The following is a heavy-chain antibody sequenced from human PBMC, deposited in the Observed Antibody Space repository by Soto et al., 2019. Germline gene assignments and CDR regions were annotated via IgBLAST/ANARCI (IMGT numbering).Heavy chain of an antibody. J-gene: IGHJ3*02. V-gene: IGHV3-30*18. Sequence: GGSLRLSCAASGFTFSSYGMHWVRQAPGKGLEWVAVISYDGSNKYYADSVKGRFTISRDNSKNTLYLQMNSLRAEDTAVYYCAKDRGYYDSSGYGPAFDIWGQGTMVTVSS. CDR3: AKDRGYYDSSGYGPAFDI. D-gene: IGHD3-22*01. CDR2: ISYDGSNK. CDR1: GFTFSSYG.